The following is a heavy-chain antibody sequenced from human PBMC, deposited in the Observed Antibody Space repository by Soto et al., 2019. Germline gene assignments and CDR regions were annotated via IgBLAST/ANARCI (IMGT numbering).Heavy chain of an antibody. CDR3: ARRLARGVIGWFDP. J-gene: IGHJ5*02. V-gene: IGHV4-39*02. Sequence: PSETLSLTCTVSCGSISSGTYYWGWIRQPPGKGLEWIGSLYYTGRTYYSPSLKSRVTISVDTSKNHFSLNLTSVTAAGTAVYYCARRLARGVIGWFDPWGQGTLVTVSS. CDR2: LYYTGRT. CDR1: CGSISSGTYY. D-gene: IGHD3-10*01.